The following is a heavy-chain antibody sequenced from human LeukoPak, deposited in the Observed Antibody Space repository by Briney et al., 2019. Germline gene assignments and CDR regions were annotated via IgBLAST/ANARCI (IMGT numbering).Heavy chain of an antibody. J-gene: IGHJ3*02. CDR2: INHSGST. Sequence: SETLSLTCAVYGGSFSGYYWSWIRQPPGKGLEWIGEINHSGSTNYNPSLKSRVTISVDTSKNQFSLKLSSVTAADTAVYYCANELWRGPTDAFDIWGRGTMVTVSS. V-gene: IGHV4-34*01. CDR1: GGSFSGYY. D-gene: IGHD3-3*01. CDR3: ANELWRGPTDAFDI.